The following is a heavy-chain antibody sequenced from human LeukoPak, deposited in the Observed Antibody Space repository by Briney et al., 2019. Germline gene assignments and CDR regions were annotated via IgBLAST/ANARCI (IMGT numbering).Heavy chain of an antibody. D-gene: IGHD3-22*01. Sequence: GGSLRLSCAASGFTFSSYAMNWVRQAPGKGLEWVANINHDGSEKYYVDSVKGRFTISRDNAENSLYLQMNSLRAEDSAVYYCARDLNDYYSYYYDYWGQGTLVTVSS. J-gene: IGHJ4*02. CDR3: ARDLNDYYSYYYDY. CDR1: GFTFSSYA. V-gene: IGHV3-7*01. CDR2: INHDGSEK.